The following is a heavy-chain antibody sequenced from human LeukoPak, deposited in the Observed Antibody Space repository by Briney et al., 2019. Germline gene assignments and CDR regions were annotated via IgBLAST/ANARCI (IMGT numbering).Heavy chain of an antibody. V-gene: IGHV3-30*03. Sequence: GRSLRLSCAASGFTFSTYGMHWVRQAPGKGLEWVALISSDGTYTFYGDSLKGRFTISRDNYKNTLYLQMTSLSAEDTAVYYCARSAQLERISWFDPWGQGTLVTVSS. D-gene: IGHD1-1*01. CDR2: ISSDGTYT. CDR3: ARSAQLERISWFDP. J-gene: IGHJ5*02. CDR1: GFTFSTYG.